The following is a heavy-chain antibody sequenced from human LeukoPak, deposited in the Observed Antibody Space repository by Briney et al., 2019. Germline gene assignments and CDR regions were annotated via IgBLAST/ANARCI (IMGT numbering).Heavy chain of an antibody. CDR1: GGTFSSYA. CDR2: IIPILGIA. J-gene: IGHJ6*03. V-gene: IGHV1-69*04. D-gene: IGHD6-13*01. CDR3: ARDPGTDYYYMDV. Sequence: ASVKVSCKASGGTFSSYAISWVRQAPGQGLEWMGRIIPILGIANYAQKFQGRVTITADESTSTAYMELSSLRSEDTAVYYCARDPGTDYYYMDVWGKGTTVTVSS.